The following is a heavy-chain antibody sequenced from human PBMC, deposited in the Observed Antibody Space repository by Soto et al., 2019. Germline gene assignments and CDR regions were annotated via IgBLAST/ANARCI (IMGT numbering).Heavy chain of an antibody. V-gene: IGHV4-59*01. D-gene: IGHD2-8*01. CDR1: GGSISSYY. CDR2: IYYSGST. J-gene: IGHJ5*02. Sequence: PSETLSLTCTVSGGSISSYYWSWIRQPPGKGLEWIGYIYYSGSTNYNPSLKSRVTISVDTSKNQFSLKLSSVTAADTAVYYCARDCTNGVCYGFDPWGQGTLVTVSS. CDR3: ARDCTNGVCYGFDP.